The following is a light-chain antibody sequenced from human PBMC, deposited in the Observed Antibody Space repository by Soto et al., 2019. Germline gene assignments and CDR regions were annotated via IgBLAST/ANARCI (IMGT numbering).Light chain of an antibody. CDR3: QQFNSYLLIT. CDR1: QGISSA. Sequence: AIQLTQSPSSLSASVRDRVAITCRASQGISSALAWYQQKPGKAPKLLIYDASSLESGVPSRFSGSGSGTDFTLTISSLQPEDFATYYCQQFNSYLLITFGQGTRLEIK. J-gene: IGKJ5*01. CDR2: DAS. V-gene: IGKV1-13*02.